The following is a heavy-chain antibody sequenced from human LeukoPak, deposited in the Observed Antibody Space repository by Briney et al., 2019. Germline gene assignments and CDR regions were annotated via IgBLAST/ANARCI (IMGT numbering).Heavy chain of an antibody. CDR3: AKAYEAYCGGDCYSFFDY. CDR1: GFTFSSYA. Sequence: GGSLRLSCAASGFTFSSYAMSWVRQAPGKGLEWVSGSGSGGSTYYADSVKGRFTISRDNSKNTVNLQMNSLRAEDTAVYYCAKAYEAYCGGDCYSFFDYWGQGTLVTVSS. D-gene: IGHD2-21*02. CDR2: SGSGGST. J-gene: IGHJ4*02. V-gene: IGHV3-23*01.